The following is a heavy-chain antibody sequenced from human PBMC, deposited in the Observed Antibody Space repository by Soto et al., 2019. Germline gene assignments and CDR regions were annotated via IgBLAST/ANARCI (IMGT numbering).Heavy chain of an antibody. D-gene: IGHD6-13*01. CDR1: GYTFTGYY. V-gene: IGHV1-2*04. J-gene: IGHJ3*02. CDR3: ARDRGPIAAAGTWDDAFDI. Sequence: QVQLVQSGAEVKKPGASVKVSCKASGYTFTGYYMHWVRQAPGQGLEWMGWINPNSGGTNYAQKVQGWVTMTRDTSISTAYMELSRLRSDDTAVYYCARDRGPIAAAGTWDDAFDIWGQGTMVTVSS. CDR2: INPNSGGT.